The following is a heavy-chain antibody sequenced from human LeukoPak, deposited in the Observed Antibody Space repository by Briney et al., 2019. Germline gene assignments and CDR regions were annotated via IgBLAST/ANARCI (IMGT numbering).Heavy chain of an antibody. D-gene: IGHD3-22*01. J-gene: IGHJ4*02. CDR3: ARGNDSSGYYSKLDYFDY. CDR1: GGSISSSSYY. Sequence: SETLSLTCTVSGGSISSSSYYWGWIRQPPGKGLEWIGSIYYSGSTYYNPSLKSRVTISVDTSKNQFSLKLSSVTAADTAVYYCARGNDSSGYYSKLDYFDYWGQGTLVTVSS. CDR2: IYYSGST. V-gene: IGHV4-39*01.